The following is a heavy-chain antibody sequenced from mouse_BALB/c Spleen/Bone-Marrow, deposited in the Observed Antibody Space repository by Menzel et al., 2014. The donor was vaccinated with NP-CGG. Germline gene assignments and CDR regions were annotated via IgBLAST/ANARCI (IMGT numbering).Heavy chain of an antibody. CDR1: GYTFTSSW. CDR2: IHPNSGNT. Sequence: QVQLQQPGSALVRPGASVKLSCKASGYTFTSSWMHWAKQRPGQGLEWIGEIHPNSGNTNYNEKFKGKATLTVDTSSSTAYVDLSSLTSEDSAVYYCARWGFDYWGQGTTLTVSS. V-gene: IGHV1S130*01. J-gene: IGHJ2*01. CDR3: ARWGFDY.